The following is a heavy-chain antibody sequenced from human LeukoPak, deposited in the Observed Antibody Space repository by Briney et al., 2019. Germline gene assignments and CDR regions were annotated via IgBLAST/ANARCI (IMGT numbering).Heavy chain of an antibody. Sequence: SETLSLTCAVYIDSFSNYNWNSVRQTPPKGMGWDWEVNEIGGTNISQSLRSLVILSVDTSKNQFSLKLISVTVADTAIYYCARGQGATVPQVGKNWFDPWGQGTRVSVSS. D-gene: IGHD1-26*01. CDR1: IDSFSNYN. V-gene: IGHV4-34*01. J-gene: IGHJ5*02. CDR2: VNEIGGT. CDR3: ARGQGATVPQVGKNWFDP.